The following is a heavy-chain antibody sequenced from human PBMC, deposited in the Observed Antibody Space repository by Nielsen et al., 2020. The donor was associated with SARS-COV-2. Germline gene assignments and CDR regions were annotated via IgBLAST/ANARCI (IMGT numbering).Heavy chain of an antibody. CDR1: GFTFTNYG. D-gene: IGHD3-22*01. CDR2: LSATGDST. J-gene: IGHJ4*02. Sequence: GEPLKISCAASGFTFTNYGMSWVRQAPGKGLEWVSGLSATGDSTYYADSVKGRLTISRDNSKNTVYLQMHSLRAEDTAVYYCAKHRWGHYYDSSDYWGQGTLVTVSS. CDR3: AKHRWGHYYDSSDY. V-gene: IGHV3-23*01.